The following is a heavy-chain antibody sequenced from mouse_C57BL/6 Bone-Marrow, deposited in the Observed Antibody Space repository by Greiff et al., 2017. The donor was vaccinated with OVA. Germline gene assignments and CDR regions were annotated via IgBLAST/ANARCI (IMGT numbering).Heavy chain of an antibody. V-gene: IGHV5-6*01. CDR3: ARQGLPWFAY. J-gene: IGHJ3*01. Sequence: EVMLVESGGDLVKPGGSLKLSCAASGFTFSSYGMSWVRQTPDKRLEWVATISSGGSYTYYPDSVKGRFPISRDNAKNTLYLQMSSLKSEDTAMYYCARQGLPWFAYWGQGTLVTVSA. D-gene: IGHD2-4*01. CDR2: ISSGGSYT. CDR1: GFTFSSYG.